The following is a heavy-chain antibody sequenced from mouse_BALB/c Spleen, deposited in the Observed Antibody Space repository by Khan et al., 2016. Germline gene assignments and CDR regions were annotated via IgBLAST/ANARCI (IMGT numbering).Heavy chain of an antibody. Sequence: VQLKESGAELVKPGASVKLSCTTSGFNIKDTYMHWVKQRPEQGLEWIGRIEPANGNTKYDPKFQGKATITADKYSNTAYLQLSSLTSEDTAVYYFARWGLPIYWYFDVWGAGTTVTVSS. J-gene: IGHJ1*01. CDR2: IEPANGNT. D-gene: IGHD2-2*01. CDR1: GFNIKDTY. V-gene: IGHV14-3*02. CDR3: ARWGLPIYWYFDV.